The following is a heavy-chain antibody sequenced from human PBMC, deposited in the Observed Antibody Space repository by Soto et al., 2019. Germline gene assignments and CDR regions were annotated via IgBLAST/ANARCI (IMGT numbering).Heavy chain of an antibody. D-gene: IGHD2-2*01. CDR3: ARGLLSLVPAATGLFDY. CDR1: GGSISSGGYY. CDR2: IYYSGST. Sequence: PSETLSLTCTVSGGSISSGGYYWSWIRQHPGKGLEWIGYIYYSGSTYYNPSLKSRVTISVDTSKNQFSLKLSSVTAADTAVYYCARGLLSLVPAATGLFDYWGQGTLVTVSS. V-gene: IGHV4-31*03. J-gene: IGHJ4*02.